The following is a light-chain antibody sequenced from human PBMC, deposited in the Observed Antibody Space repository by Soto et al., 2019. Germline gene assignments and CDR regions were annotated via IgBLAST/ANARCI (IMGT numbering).Light chain of an antibody. J-gene: IGKJ2*01. Sequence: DIQMTQSPSSVSASVGDRVTISCRASQDIDRWLAWFQHKPGKAPKLLISTASSLQSGVPSRFSGSGSGTDFTLTIASLQFEDFATYYCLQSDTFPYTLGLGTKLEIK. CDR1: QDIDRW. CDR2: TAS. CDR3: LQSDTFPYT. V-gene: IGKV1D-12*01.